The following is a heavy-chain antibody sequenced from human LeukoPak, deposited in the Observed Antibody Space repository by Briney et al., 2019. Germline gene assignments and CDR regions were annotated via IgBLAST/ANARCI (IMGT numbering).Heavy chain of an antibody. D-gene: IGHD3-10*01. CDR1: GGSFSGYY. CDR3: ARGQRSDAGWGLYYYYYYIDV. Sequence: SETLSLTCAVYGGSFSGYYWSWIRQPPGKGLEWIGYIYYSGSTNYNPSLKSRVTISVDTSKNQLSLKLSSATAADTAVYYCARGQRSDAGWGLYYYYYYIDVWGKGTTVTVSS. V-gene: IGHV4-59*01. CDR2: IYYSGST. J-gene: IGHJ6*03.